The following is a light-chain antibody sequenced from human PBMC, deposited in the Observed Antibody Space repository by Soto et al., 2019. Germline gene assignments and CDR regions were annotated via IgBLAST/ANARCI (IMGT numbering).Light chain of an antibody. CDR1: QDISNY. J-gene: IGKJ2*01. V-gene: IGKV1-33*01. CDR2: DAS. CDR3: QQYDNLQYT. Sequence: DIQMTQSPSSLSASVGDRVTITCQASQDISNYLNWYQQKPGKAPKLLIYDASNLETGVPSRFSRSGSGTEFTFTISSLQPEDIATYYCQQYDNLQYTLGQGTKLEIK.